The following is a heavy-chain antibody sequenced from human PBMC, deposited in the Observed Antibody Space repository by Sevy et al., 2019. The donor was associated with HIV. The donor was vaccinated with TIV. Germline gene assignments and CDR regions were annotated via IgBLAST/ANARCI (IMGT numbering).Heavy chain of an antibody. CDR3: ARINCTNGVCFQGYYYYAMDV. D-gene: IGHD2-8*01. J-gene: IGHJ6*02. CDR1: GFTLRSYS. Sequence: GGSLRLSCAASGFTLRSYSMNWVRQAPGKGLEWISSISTESTYIYYADSLKGRFTISRDNAKNSLFLQMNSLRAEDTAVYYCARINCTNGVCFQGYYYYAMDVWGQGTTVTVSS. CDR2: ISTESTYI. V-gene: IGHV3-21*01.